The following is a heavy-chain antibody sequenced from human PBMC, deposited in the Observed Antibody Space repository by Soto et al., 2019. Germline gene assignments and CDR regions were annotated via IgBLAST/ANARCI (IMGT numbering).Heavy chain of an antibody. CDR3: ARGEVLRYFDGNWFDP. CDR1: GGSINSSSYY. J-gene: IGHJ5*02. CDR2: IFYSGST. V-gene: IGHV4-39*01. D-gene: IGHD3-9*01. Sequence: SETLSLTCTVSGGSINSSSYYWGWIRQPPGKGLEWIGGIFYSGSTYYNPSLRSRVTISVDTSKNQFSLKLSSATAADTAVYYCARGEVLRYFDGNWFDPWGQGTLVTVSS.